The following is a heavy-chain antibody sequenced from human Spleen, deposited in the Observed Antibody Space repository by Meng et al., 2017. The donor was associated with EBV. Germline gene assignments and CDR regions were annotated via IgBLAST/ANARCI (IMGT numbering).Heavy chain of an antibody. V-gene: IGHV4-30-2*01. D-gene: IGHD3-10*01. J-gene: IGHJ4*02. Sequence: QLQLQESGSGLVKASPTLSLTCAVSGGSITSGGYSWSWIRQPPGKGLEWIGYIYRSGNSYYNPSLKSQPTMSIDTSKDQFSLELSSVTAADTAVYYCARTSVGSGSYSHDYWGQGILVTVSS. CDR3: ARTSVGSGSYSHDY. CDR2: IYRSGNS. CDR1: GGSITSGGYS.